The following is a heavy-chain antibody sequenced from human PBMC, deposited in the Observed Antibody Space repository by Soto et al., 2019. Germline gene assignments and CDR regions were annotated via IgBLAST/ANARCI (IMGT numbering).Heavy chain of an antibody. CDR3: TRDSRTGYCSGISCYYYGMDV. Sequence: LRLSCAASGFTYNNFAMNWVRQAPGKGLEWVSSISSGGNYIYYVDSVKGRFTISRDNAENSLYLQMNSLRPEDTAVYYCTRDSRTGYCSGISCYYYGMDVWGQGTTVTVS. CDR1: GFTYNNFA. J-gene: IGHJ6*02. V-gene: IGHV3-21*01. D-gene: IGHD2-15*01. CDR2: ISSGGNYI.